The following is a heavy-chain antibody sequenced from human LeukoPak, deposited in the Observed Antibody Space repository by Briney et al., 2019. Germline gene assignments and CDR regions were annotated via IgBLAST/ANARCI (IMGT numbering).Heavy chain of an antibody. CDR1: GGSISSGGYY. CDR3: ARALLGYYDSSGYYFDY. V-gene: IGHV4-61*08. D-gene: IGHD3-22*01. CDR2: IYYSGST. Sequence: SETLSLTCTVSGGSISSGGYYWSWIRQHPGKGLEWIGYIYYSGSTNYNPSLKSRVTISVDTSKNQFSLKLSSVTAADTAVYYCARALLGYYDSSGYYFDYWGQGTLVTVSS. J-gene: IGHJ4*02.